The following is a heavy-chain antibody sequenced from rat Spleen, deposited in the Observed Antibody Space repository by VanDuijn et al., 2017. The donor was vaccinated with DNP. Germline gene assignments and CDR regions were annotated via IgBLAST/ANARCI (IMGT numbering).Heavy chain of an antibody. D-gene: IGHD4-1*01. CDR3: GKNTGYYFDH. CDR2: ISTSGSRT. V-gene: IGHV5-7*01. CDR1: GFTFSDFN. J-gene: IGHJ2*01. Sequence: EVQLVESGGGLVQPGRSLKLSCAASGFTFSDFNMAWVRQTPKKGLECVATISTSGSRTYYPDSVKGRFTISRDNAKSSLYLQMNSLKSEDTATYYCGKNTGYYFDHWGQGVMVTVSS.